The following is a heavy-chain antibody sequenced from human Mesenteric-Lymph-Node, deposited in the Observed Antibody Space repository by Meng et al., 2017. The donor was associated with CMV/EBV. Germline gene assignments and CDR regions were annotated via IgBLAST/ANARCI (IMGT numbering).Heavy chain of an antibody. CDR3: ARGADYAWGT. V-gene: IGHV4-4*02. D-gene: IGHD3-16*01. CDR1: GDSSSRTYW. Sequence: LTCAVSGDSSSRTYWWSWVRQPPGKGLDWIGEIYHSGSTNYNPSLKSRVTISVDKPQNQFSLKLTSVTAADTAVYYCARGADYAWGTWGQGILVTVSS. CDR2: IYHSGST. J-gene: IGHJ4*02.